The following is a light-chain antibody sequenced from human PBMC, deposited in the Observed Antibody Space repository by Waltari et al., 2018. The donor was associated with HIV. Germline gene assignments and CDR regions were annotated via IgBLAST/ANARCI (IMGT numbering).Light chain of an antibody. CDR2: DAS. V-gene: IGKV1-8*01. CDR3: QQYYTYPLT. Sequence: AIRMTQSPSSFSASTGDRVTITCRANQDISNYLAWYQQKPGKVPKLLVYDASALQSGVPSLFSGSGSGTDFTLTISSLQSEDFATYFCQQYYTYPLTFGGGTNVDIK. J-gene: IGKJ4*01. CDR1: QDISNY.